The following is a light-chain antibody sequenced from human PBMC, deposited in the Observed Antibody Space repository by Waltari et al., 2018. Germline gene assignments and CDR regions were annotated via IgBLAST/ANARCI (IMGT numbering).Light chain of an antibody. CDR1: QSVSSY. CDR3: QQRSNWPPT. Sequence: ETVLPQSPATLSLPPGERATLPCRASQSVSSYLAWYQQKPGQAPRLLIYDASNRATGIPARFSGSGSGTDFTLTISSLEPEDFAVYYCQQRSNWPPTFGGGTKVEIK. CDR2: DAS. J-gene: IGKJ4*01. V-gene: IGKV3-11*01.